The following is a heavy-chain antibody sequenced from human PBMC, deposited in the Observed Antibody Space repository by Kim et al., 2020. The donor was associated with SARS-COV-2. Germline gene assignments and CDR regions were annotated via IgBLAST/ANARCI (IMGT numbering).Heavy chain of an antibody. Sequence: GGSLRLSCAASGFTFSSYAMSWVRQAPGKGLEWVSGISGSGDSTYHADSVKGRFTISRDNSKNTLYLQMNSLRAGDTAVYFCAKGTGIVTTGQPFDYWGQGTLVTVSS. CDR2: ISGSGDST. J-gene: IGHJ4*02. CDR3: AKGTGIVTTGQPFDY. CDR1: GFTFSSYA. V-gene: IGHV3-23*01. D-gene: IGHD1-1*01.